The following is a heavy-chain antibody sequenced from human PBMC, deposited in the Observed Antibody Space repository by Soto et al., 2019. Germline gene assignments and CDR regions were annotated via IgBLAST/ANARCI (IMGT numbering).Heavy chain of an antibody. Sequence: GESLKISCAASGFTFSNAWMNWVRQAPGKGLEWVGRIKTKTDGGTTDYAAPVRGRFTISRDDSKNTLYLQMNSLKTEDTAVYYCTTKISSRVGESGGWGQGTLVTVSS. CDR3: TTKISSRVGESGG. J-gene: IGHJ4*02. CDR1: GFTFSNAW. V-gene: IGHV3-15*07. D-gene: IGHD3-10*01. CDR2: IKTKTDGGTT.